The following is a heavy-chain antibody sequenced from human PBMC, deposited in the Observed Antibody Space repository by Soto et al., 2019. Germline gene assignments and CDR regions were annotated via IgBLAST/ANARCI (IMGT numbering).Heavy chain of an antibody. D-gene: IGHD1-1*01. CDR3: ATLSTQFDR. V-gene: IGHV3-11*01. CDR2: ISKSGSII. CDR1: GFSFSDYY. J-gene: IGHJ5*02. Sequence: VGSLRLSCAASGFSFSDYYMSWIRQPPGKGLEWVSYISKSGSIIHYADSVKGRFTISRDNAKNSLYLQMNSLRVEDTAVYYCATLSTQFDRWGQGNLVTVSS.